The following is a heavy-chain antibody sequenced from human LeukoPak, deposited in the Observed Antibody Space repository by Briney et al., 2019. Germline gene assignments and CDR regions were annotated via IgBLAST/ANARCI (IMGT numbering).Heavy chain of an antibody. D-gene: IGHD3-22*01. CDR3: VKVDDTSGYRPL. V-gene: IGHV3-23*01. J-gene: IGHJ4*02. CDR1: GFTFATYA. Sequence: GGSLRLSCAASGFTFATYAMTWVRQVPGKGLEWVSTIGGSGVSTYYEDSVKGRFTISRDNSKNALYLQVNSLRAADTAIYYCVKVDDTSGYRPLWGQGTLVTVSS. CDR2: IGGSGVST.